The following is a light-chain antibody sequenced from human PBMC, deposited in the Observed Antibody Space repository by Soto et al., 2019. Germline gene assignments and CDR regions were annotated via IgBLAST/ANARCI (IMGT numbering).Light chain of an antibody. Sequence: DIQMNQSPSSLSASVGDRVTITCQASQDISNYLNWYQQKPGKAPKLLIYDASNLETGVPSRFSGSGSGTDFTFTISSLQPEDIATYYCQQYDNLPTFGQGTKVDIK. CDR2: DAS. CDR1: QDISNY. CDR3: QQYDNLPT. V-gene: IGKV1-33*01. J-gene: IGKJ1*01.